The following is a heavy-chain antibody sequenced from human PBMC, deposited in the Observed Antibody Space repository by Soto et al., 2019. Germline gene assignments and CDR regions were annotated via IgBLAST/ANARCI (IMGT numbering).Heavy chain of an antibody. D-gene: IGHD2-2*01. J-gene: IGHJ1*01. CDR2: IYWDDDK. Sequence: QITLKESGPTLVKPTQTLTLTCTFSGFSLSTSGVGVGWIRQPPGKALEWLALIYWDDDKRYSPSLKSRLTNTTDTXXNXVXXTMTNMDPVDTATYYCAHRRVLSCSSPRCHEYFQHWGQGTLVTVSS. V-gene: IGHV2-5*02. CDR1: GFSLSTSGVG. CDR3: AHRRVLSCSSPRCHEYFQH.